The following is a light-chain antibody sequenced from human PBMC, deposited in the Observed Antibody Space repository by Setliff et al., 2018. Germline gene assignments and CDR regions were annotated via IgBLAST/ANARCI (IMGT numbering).Light chain of an antibody. CDR1: SSDIGAYTY. CDR2: NVS. CDR3: SSYTTSSLRV. Sequence: QSVLAQPRSVSGSPGQSVSISCTGTSSDIGAYTYVSWYQQHPGKAPKLLISNVSNRPSGVSHRFSGSKSGNTASLTISWLQAEDEADYYCSSYTTSSLRVFGGGTKVTVL. V-gene: IGLV2-14*03. J-gene: IGLJ2*01.